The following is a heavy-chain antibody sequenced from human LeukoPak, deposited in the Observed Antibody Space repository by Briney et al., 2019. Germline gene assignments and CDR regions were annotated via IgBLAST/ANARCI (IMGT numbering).Heavy chain of an antibody. Sequence: GGSLRLSCAASGITFRSYGMHWVRQAPGKGLEWVAVISYDGSHKYYADSVKGRFSISRDNSKNTLYLQMNSLRADDTAMYYCAKGARGDTVTSIVGLNWFDPWGQGTLVTVSS. CDR1: GITFRSYG. CDR3: AKGARGDTVTSIVGLNWFDP. J-gene: IGHJ5*02. D-gene: IGHD4-17*01. V-gene: IGHV3-30*18. CDR2: ISYDGSHK.